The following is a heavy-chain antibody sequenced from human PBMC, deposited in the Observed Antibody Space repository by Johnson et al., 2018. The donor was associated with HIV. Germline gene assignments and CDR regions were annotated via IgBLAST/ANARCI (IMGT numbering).Heavy chain of an antibody. Sequence: VQLVESGGGLIQPGGSLRLSCAASGLSVSSSYMTWVRQAPGKGLEWVSYIYSDGTTYYADSLKGRSTVSRDNSENTLSVQMNNLKPEDTAVYYCARGSLTDDGFAAWGQGTLVIVSS. CDR2: IYSDGTT. CDR3: ARGSLTDDGFAA. CDR1: GLSVSSSY. V-gene: IGHV3-66*03. J-gene: IGHJ3*01. D-gene: IGHD2-8*01.